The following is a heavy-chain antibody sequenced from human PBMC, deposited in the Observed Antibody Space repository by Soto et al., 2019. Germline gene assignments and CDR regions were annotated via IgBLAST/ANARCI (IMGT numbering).Heavy chain of an antibody. D-gene: IGHD2-21*02. Sequence: SETLSLTCTVSGGSISSYYWSWIRQPPGKGLEWIGYIYYSGSTYYNPSLKSRVTISVDTSKNQFSLKLSSVTAADTAVYYCARDHGGNSVNVYYYGMDVWGQGTTVTVSS. J-gene: IGHJ6*02. CDR2: IYYSGST. CDR3: ARDHGGNSVNVYYYGMDV. V-gene: IGHV4-59*12. CDR1: GGSISSYY.